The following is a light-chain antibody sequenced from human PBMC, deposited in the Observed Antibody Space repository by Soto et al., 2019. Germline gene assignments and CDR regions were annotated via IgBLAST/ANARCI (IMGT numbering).Light chain of an antibody. J-gene: IGKJ1*01. Sequence: IKLTQSPSSFSSPVRERLTITCRASQDVDSWLAWYQQKPGKVPKLLIYAASNLQSGVPARFSGSGSGTDFTFTISSLQPEDFATYYCQQGSSFPWTFGQGTKVDI. CDR3: QQGSSFPWT. V-gene: IGKV1-12*01. CDR2: AAS. CDR1: QDVDSW.